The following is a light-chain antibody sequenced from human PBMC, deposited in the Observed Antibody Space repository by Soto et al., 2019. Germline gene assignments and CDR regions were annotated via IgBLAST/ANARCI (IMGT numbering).Light chain of an antibody. CDR2: DVT. J-gene: IGLJ2*01. V-gene: IGLV2-14*03. Sequence: QSALTQPASVSGSPGRSVTISCTGTSPDVGDFNYVSWYQHLPGRAPKLIIYDVTNRTSGISYRFSASKSGRTASLTISGLQAEDEAYYYCSSYSSSTTHVVFGGGTKLTVL. CDR3: SSYSSSTTHVV. CDR1: SPDVGDFNY.